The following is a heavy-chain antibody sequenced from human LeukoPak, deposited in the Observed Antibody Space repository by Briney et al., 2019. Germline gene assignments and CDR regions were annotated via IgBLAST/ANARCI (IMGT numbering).Heavy chain of an antibody. J-gene: IGHJ4*02. CDR3: AKVMSSSRDY. D-gene: IGHD6-13*01. V-gene: IGHV3-9*01. CDR2: ISWNSVSI. CDR1: GFTFDAYA. Sequence: GGSLRLSCAASGFTFDAYAMHWVRQTPGKGLEWVSGISWNSVSIGYADSVKGRFTISRDNSKNTLYLQMNSLRAEDTAVYYCAKVMSSSRDYWGQGTLVTVSS.